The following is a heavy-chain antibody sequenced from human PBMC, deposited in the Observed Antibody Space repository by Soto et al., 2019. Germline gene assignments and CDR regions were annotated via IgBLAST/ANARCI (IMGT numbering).Heavy chain of an antibody. CDR2: IYYSGST. D-gene: IGHD5-12*01. Sequence: SETLSLTCTVSVGSISSSSYYWGWIRQPPGKGLEWIGSIYYSGSTYYNPSLKSRVTISVDTSKNQFSLKLSSVTAADTAVYYCARAYSGYELDYWGQGTLVTVSS. CDR3: ARAYSGYELDY. J-gene: IGHJ4*02. CDR1: VGSISSSSYY. V-gene: IGHV4-39*01.